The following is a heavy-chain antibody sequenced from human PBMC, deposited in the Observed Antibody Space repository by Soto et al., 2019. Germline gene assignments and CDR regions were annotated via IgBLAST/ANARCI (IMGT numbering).Heavy chain of an antibody. CDR2: IIPILGIA. Sequence: QVQLVQSGAEVKKPGSSVKVSCKASGGTFSIYIISWVRQAPGQGLEWMGRIIPILGIANYAQKFQGRVTITADKSTSTAYMELSSLRSEDTAVYYCASLMSSGYYYGMDVWAQGTTVTVSS. J-gene: IGHJ6*02. V-gene: IGHV1-69*02. CDR1: GGTFSIYI. CDR3: ASLMSSGYYYGMDV. D-gene: IGHD3-10*01.